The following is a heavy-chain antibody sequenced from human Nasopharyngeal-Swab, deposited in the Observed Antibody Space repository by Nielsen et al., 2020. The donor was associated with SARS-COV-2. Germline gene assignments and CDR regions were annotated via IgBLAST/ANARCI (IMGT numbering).Heavy chain of an antibody. CDR3: ARDQGYDFWSGYYEWVYGMDV. J-gene: IGHJ6*02. CDR2: INPNSGGT. CDR1: GYTFTGYY. Sequence: ASVKVSCKASGYTFTGYYMHWVRQAPGQGLEWMGWINPNSGGTNYAQKFQGWVTMTRDTSISTAYMELSRLRSDDTAVYYCARDQGYDFWSGYYEWVYGMDVWGQGTAVTVSS. D-gene: IGHD3-3*01. V-gene: IGHV1-2*04.